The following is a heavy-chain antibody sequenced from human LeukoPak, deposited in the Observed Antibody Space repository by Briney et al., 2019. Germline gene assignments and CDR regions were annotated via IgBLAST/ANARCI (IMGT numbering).Heavy chain of an antibody. D-gene: IGHD5-24*01. CDR3: TATPYRDGPLNY. Sequence: SETLSLSCAVYGESFNTYYWTWIRQPPGKGLEWNGEINRSGSINYNPSLKSRVTMSVDTSKNQLSLTLTSVTAADTAVYYCTATPYRDGPLNYWGQGTLVTISS. J-gene: IGHJ4*02. CDR1: GESFNTYY. CDR2: INRSGSI. V-gene: IGHV4-34*01.